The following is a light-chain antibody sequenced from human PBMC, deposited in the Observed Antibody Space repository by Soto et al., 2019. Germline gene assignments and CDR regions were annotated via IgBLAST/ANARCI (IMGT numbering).Light chain of an antibody. J-gene: IGKJ1*01. CDR3: QQYNNWPRT. CDR2: GAS. CDR1: QTVIASY. V-gene: IGKV3-20*01. Sequence: EIVLTQSPGTLSLSPGENATLSCSASQTVIASYFVWYQQKPGQAPTLPIYGASSRATGIPDRFSGSGSGTDFTLTISRVEPEDFAVYYCQQYNNWPRTFGQGTKVDIK.